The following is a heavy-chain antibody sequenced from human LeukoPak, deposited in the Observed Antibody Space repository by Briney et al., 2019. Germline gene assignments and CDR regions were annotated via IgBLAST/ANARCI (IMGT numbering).Heavy chain of an antibody. J-gene: IGHJ4*02. Sequence: GASLRLSCAASGFTFSSYAMSWVRQAPGKGLEWVSAISGSGGSTYYADSVKGRLTISRDNSKNTLYLQMNSLRAEDTAVYYCAKLNGGLELPLDYWGQGTLVTVSS. CDR2: ISGSGGST. V-gene: IGHV3-23*01. D-gene: IGHD1-7*01. CDR1: GFTFSSYA. CDR3: AKLNGGLELPLDY.